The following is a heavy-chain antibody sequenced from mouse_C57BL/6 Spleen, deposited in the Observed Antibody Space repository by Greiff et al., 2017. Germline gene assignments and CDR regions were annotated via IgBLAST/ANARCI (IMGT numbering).Heavy chain of an antibody. J-gene: IGHJ2*01. Sequence: EVQLQQSGPELVKPGASVKISCKASGYSFTGYYMNWVKQSPEQSLEWIGEINPSTGGTTYNRKFKAKATLTVDKSSSTAYMQLKSLTSEDSAVYYCARGVQLFDYWGQGTTLTVSS. CDR2: INPSTGGT. CDR1: GYSFTGYY. D-gene: IGHD3-1*01. CDR3: ARGVQLFDY. V-gene: IGHV1-42*01.